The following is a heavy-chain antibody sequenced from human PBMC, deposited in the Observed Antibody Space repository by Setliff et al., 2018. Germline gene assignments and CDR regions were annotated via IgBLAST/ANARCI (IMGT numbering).Heavy chain of an antibody. CDR2: ISGSGGST. CDR3: VRDLHWGFDY. CDR1: GFTFDDYA. V-gene: IGHV3-23*01. Sequence: GGSLRLSCAASGFTFDDYAMSWVRQAPGKGLEWVSAISGSGGSTYYADSVKGRFTISRDNVKNSLFLQMNSLRAEDTAVYYCVRDLHWGFDYWGLGTLVTVSS. J-gene: IGHJ4*02. D-gene: IGHD7-27*01.